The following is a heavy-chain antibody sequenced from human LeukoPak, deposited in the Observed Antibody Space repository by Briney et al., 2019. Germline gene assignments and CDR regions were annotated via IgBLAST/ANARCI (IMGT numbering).Heavy chain of an antibody. CDR3: ARGGYYGAGRYYFDS. V-gene: IGHV3-66*01. Sequence: GGSLRLSCAASGFTASSNYMSSVRQAPRKGLERVSVIYSGGSTYYADSVKGRFTISRDNSKNTLHLQMNSLRAEDTAVYYCARGGYYGAGRYYFDSWGQGTLVTVSS. D-gene: IGHD3-3*01. CDR1: GFTASSNY. CDR2: IYSGGST. J-gene: IGHJ4*02.